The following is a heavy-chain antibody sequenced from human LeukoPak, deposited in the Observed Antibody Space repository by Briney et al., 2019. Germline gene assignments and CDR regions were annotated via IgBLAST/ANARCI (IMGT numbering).Heavy chain of an antibody. CDR3: ARATWLGH. D-gene: IGHD6-19*01. CDR2: NNSGGST. V-gene: IGHV3-66*01. Sequence: GRSLTLACAASGPTLSSNYISWVRHAPGKGLEWVSVNNSGGSTYYADTVKGKFTISRDNSKNTLYLQMNSLRAEDTAVYYCARATWLGHWGQGTLVTVSS. CDR1: GPTLSSNY. J-gene: IGHJ4*02.